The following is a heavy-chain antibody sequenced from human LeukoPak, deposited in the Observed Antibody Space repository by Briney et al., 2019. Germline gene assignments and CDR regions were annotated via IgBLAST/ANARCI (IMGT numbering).Heavy chain of an antibody. J-gene: IGHJ3*02. CDR2: ISGSGGST. V-gene: IGHV3-23*01. Sequence: QPGGSLRLSCAASGFTFSSYAMSWVRQAPGKGLEWVSAISGSGGSTYYADSVKGRFTISRDNSKNTLYLQMNSLRAEDTAVYYCAKDDCSSTSCYTGGYSSSSQDAFDIWGQGTMVTVSS. CDR1: GFTFSSYA. CDR3: AKDDCSSTSCYTGGYSSSSQDAFDI. D-gene: IGHD2-2*02.